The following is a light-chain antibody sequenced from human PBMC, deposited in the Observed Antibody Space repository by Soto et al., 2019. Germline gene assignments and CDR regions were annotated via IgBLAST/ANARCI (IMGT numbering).Light chain of an antibody. V-gene: IGKV3-11*01. Sequence: EIAMTQSPATLYLSPGERATLSCRASQTVSRFLAWYQQKPGRAPRLLSRDSSDRATGIPARFSVSGSGTDFTLTISSLETEDVAVYYCQQRSNWPLTFCGGTKVDIK. J-gene: IGKJ4*01. CDR2: DSS. CDR1: QTVSRF. CDR3: QQRSNWPLT.